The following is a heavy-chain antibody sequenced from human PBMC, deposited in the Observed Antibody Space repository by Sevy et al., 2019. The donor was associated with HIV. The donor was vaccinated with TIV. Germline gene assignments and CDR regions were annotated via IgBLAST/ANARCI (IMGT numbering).Heavy chain of an antibody. CDR2: LSFGCGKI. V-gene: IGHV3-23*01. Sequence: GGSLLLSCAVSGFNFNIYSMSWVRQAPGKGLEWVSTLSFGCGKINYADSVKGRFIISRDDSKNTLYLQMNSLRAEDTAVYFCAREGCTRPHDYWGQGTLVTVSS. J-gene: IGHJ4*02. CDR3: AREGCTRPHDY. CDR1: GFNFNIYS. D-gene: IGHD2-8*01.